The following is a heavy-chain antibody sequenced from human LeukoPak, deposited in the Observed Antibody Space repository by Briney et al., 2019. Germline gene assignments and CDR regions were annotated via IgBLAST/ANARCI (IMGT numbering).Heavy chain of an antibody. CDR1: GYSISSGYY. J-gene: IGHJ4*02. D-gene: IGHD2-2*01. V-gene: IGHV4-38-2*01. Sequence: SETLSLTCAVSGYSISSGYYWGWIRQPPGKGLEWIGSIYHSGSTYYNPPLKSRVTISVDTSKNQFSLKLSSVTAADTAVYYCARYHIVVVPAAMGDYFDYWGQGTLVTVSS. CDR2: IYHSGST. CDR3: ARYHIVVVPAAMGDYFDY.